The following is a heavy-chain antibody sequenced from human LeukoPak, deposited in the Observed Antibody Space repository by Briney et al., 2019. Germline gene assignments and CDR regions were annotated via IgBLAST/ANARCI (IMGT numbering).Heavy chain of an antibody. D-gene: IGHD5-24*01. V-gene: IGHV3-53*01. CDR2: IYSGGST. CDR1: GFTVSSNY. J-gene: IGHJ4*02. Sequence: GGSLRLSCAASGFTVSSNYMSWVRQAPGKGLEWVSVIYSGGSTYYADSVKGRFTISRDNSKNTLYLQMNSLRAEDTAVYYCVSSNGYSLFDYWGQGTLVTVSS. CDR3: VSSNGYSLFDY.